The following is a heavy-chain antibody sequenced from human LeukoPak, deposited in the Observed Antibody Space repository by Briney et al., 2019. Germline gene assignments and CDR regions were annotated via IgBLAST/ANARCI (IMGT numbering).Heavy chain of an antibody. Sequence: SETLSLTCTVSGGSISSSSYYWGWIRQPPGKGLEWIGSIYYSGSTYYNPSLKSRVTISVDTSKNQFSLKLSSVTAADTAVYYCARGRSNLFYYYDSSARTSRLLTFDYWGQGTLVTVSS. CDR2: IYYSGST. CDR3: ARGRSNLFYYYDSSARTSRLLTFDY. V-gene: IGHV4-39*07. CDR1: GGSISSSSYY. J-gene: IGHJ4*02. D-gene: IGHD3-22*01.